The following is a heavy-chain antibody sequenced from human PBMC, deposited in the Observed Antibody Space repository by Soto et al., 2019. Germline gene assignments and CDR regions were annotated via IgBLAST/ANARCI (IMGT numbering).Heavy chain of an antibody. D-gene: IGHD3-10*01. V-gene: IGHV3-23*01. CDR1: GFTFSNYA. CDR2: ISGSGGST. J-gene: IGHJ4*02. Sequence: EVQLLESGGGLVQPGGSLRLSCAASGFTFSNYAMSWVRQAPGKGLEWVSAISGSGGSTYYADSVKGRFTISRDKSNNPLDLQMNRLRGEDTGVNYRAKDPRVHYYGSGSSSYWGQGTLVTVSS. CDR3: AKDPRVHYYGSGSSSY.